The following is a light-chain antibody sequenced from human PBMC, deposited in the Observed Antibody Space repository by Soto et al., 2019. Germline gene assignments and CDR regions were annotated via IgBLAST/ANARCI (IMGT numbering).Light chain of an antibody. V-gene: IGLV1-51*01. CDR1: SSNIGNNY. CDR3: GTWDNSLSAVV. Sequence: QAVVTQPPSVSAAPGQKVTISCSGSSSNIGNNYVAWYQHLPGTAPKLLIYDNSERPSGIPDRFSGSKSGTSATLGITGLQTGDEAFYYCGTWDNSLSAVVFGGGTKLTAL. J-gene: IGLJ3*02. CDR2: DNS.